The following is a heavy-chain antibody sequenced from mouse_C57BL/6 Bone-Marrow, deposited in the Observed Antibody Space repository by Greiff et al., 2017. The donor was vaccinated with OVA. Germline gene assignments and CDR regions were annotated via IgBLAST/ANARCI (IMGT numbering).Heavy chain of an antibody. CDR3: ARSAYYSNYGYFDD. V-gene: IGHV1-80*01. D-gene: IGHD2-5*01. J-gene: IGHJ2*01. Sequence: VQLQQSGAELVKPGASVKISCKASGYAFSSYWMNWVKQRPGKGLEWIGQIYPGDGDTNYNGKFTGKATLTADKSSSTAYMQLSSLTSEDSAVYFCARSAYYSNYGYFDDWGQGTTLTVSS. CDR2: IYPGDGDT. CDR1: GYAFSSYW.